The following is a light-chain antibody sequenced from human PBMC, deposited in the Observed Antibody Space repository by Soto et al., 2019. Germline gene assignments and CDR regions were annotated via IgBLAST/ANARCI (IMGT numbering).Light chain of an antibody. V-gene: IGKV1-33*01. J-gene: IGKJ4*01. CDR1: QDISNY. CDR3: QQYDNLPT. CDR2: DAS. Sequence: DIPMTQSPSSLSASVGDRVTITCQARQDISNYLNWYQQKPGKAPKLLIYDASNLETGVPARFSGSGSGTDFTFTISSLQPEDIATYYCQQYDNLPTFGGGTKVEIK.